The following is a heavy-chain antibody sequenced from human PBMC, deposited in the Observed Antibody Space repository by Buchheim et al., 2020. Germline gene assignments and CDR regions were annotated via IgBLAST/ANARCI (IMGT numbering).Heavy chain of an antibody. CDR3: ARSPIFVPRGDY. V-gene: IGHV3-7*01. J-gene: IGHJ4*02. CDR2: IKKDGSEK. CDR1: GFIFRNYW. D-gene: IGHD2-8*01. Sequence: EVQLVESGGGLVQPGESLRLSCVASGFIFRNYWMSWVRQAPGKGLEWVANIKKDGSEKYYVDSVKGRFTISRDNAKNSLYLQMNSLRAEDTAVYYCARSPIFVPRGDYWGQGTL.